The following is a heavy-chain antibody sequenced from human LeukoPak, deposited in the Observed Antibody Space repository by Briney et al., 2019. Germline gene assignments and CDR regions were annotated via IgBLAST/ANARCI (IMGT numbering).Heavy chain of an antibody. V-gene: IGHV1-2*02. Sequence: ASVKVSCKASGYTFTNYYMHWVRQGPGLGFEWMGWINPKSGGTSYPQKFQGRLTMTRDTSISTAYMELSRLGSDNTAVYYCVPSANYYYFDYWGQGTLVTVSS. D-gene: IGHD4/OR15-4a*01. CDR3: VPSANYYYFDY. J-gene: IGHJ4*02. CDR2: INPKSGGT. CDR1: GYTFTNYY.